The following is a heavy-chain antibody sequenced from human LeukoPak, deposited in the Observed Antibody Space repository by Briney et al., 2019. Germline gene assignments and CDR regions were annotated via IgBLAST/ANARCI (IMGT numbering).Heavy chain of an antibody. J-gene: IGHJ4*02. CDR2: LFPDGRT. Sequence: PGGSLRLSCIVSGFSVNDNYMRWVRQAPGKGLQWVSVLFPDGRTFYGDSVRGRFTISRDLARNTLLLQMYSLRADDTAVHYCARTNPVYGDYDYWGQGTLVTVSS. CDR1: GFSVNDNY. V-gene: IGHV3-53*01. CDR3: ARTNPVYGDYDY. D-gene: IGHD4-17*01.